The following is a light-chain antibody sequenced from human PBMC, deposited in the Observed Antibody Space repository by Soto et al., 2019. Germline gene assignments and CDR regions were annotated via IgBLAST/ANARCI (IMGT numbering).Light chain of an antibody. CDR2: GTS. CDR3: QHYGRTPLT. V-gene: IGKV3-20*01. Sequence: EIVLTQSPGTLSLSPGERATLSCRASQSVSSSHLAWYQQKPGQAPRLLIYGTSSRTTGIPDRFSGSGSGTDFTLTISRLEPEDFAVYYCQHYGRTPLTFGQGTRWRL. CDR1: QSVSSSH. J-gene: IGKJ5*01.